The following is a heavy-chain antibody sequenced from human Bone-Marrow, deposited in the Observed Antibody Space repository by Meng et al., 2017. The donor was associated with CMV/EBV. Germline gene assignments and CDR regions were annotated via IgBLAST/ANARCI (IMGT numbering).Heavy chain of an antibody. CDR3: ARDLSHGDHRYYYYYYGMDV. CDR2: ISSSSSYI. V-gene: IGHV3-21*01. D-gene: IGHD4-17*01. J-gene: IGHJ6*02. CDR1: GFTFSSYS. Sequence: GGSLRLSCAASGFTFSSYSMNWVRQAPGKGLEWVSSISSSSSYIYYADSVKGRFTISRDNAKNSLYLQMNSLRAEDTAVYYCARDLSHGDHRYYYYYYGMDVWGQGTTVTVSS.